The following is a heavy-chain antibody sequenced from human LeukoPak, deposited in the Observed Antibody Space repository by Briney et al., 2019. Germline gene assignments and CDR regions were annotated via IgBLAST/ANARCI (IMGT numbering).Heavy chain of an antibody. CDR1: GFTVSSNY. J-gene: IGHJ4*02. Sequence: GGSLRLSCAASGFTVSSNYMSWVRQAPGKGLEWVSAISGSGGSTYYADSVKGRFTISRDNSKNTLYLQMNSLRAEDTAVYYCARDAGYSSSWSTSGKDYWGQGTLVTVSS. D-gene: IGHD6-13*01. CDR3: ARDAGYSSSWSTSGKDY. CDR2: ISGSGGST. V-gene: IGHV3-23*01.